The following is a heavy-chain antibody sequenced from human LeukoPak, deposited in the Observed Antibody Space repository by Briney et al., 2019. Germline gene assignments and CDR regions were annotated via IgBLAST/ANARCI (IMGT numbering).Heavy chain of an antibody. CDR1: GFSFSSYG. Sequence: GGSLRLSCAASGFSFSSYGMHWVRQAPGKGLEWVAVISYDGSNKYYADSVKGRFTISRDNSENTLYLQMNSLRAEDTAVFYCAKDRSAAAQPWYFDLWGRGTLVTVSS. CDR2: ISYDGSNK. CDR3: AKDRSAAAQPWYFDL. J-gene: IGHJ2*01. V-gene: IGHV3-30*18. D-gene: IGHD6-13*01.